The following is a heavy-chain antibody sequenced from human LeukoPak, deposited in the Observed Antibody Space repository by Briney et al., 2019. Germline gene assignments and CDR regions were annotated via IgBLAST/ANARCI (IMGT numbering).Heavy chain of an antibody. V-gene: IGHV4-4*07. D-gene: IGHD2-21*02. CDR1: GGSISSQY. CDR3: ARGYVYGDFP. Sequence: SETLSLTCTVSGGSISSQYWNWIRQPAGNGLEWIGRIYSSGSTIYNPSLKSRVTMSVDTSKNQFSLELSSVTAADTAVYYCARGYVYGDFPWGQGTLVSVSS. J-gene: IGHJ5*02. CDR2: IYSSGST.